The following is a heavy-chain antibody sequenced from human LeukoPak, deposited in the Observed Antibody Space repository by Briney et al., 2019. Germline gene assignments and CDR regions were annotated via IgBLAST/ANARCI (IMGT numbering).Heavy chain of an antibody. J-gene: IGHJ4*02. D-gene: IGHD3-10*01. V-gene: IGHV3-23*01. CDR2: ISGSGGST. CDR3: AKDQTPYGSGSYSPIDY. Sequence: GGSLRLSCAASGFTFSSYAMTWVRRAPGKGLEWVSGISGSGGSTYYADSVKGRFAISRDNSKNTLYLQVNSLRAEDTALYYCAKDQTPYGSGSYSPIDYWGQGTLVTVSS. CDR1: GFTFSSYA.